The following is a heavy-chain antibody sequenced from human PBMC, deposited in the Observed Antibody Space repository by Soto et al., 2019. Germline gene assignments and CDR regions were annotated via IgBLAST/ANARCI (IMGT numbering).Heavy chain of an antibody. CDR3: ARGYCSSTSCYIWDNWFDP. J-gene: IGHJ5*02. D-gene: IGHD2-2*02. CDR2: IYYSGRT. CDR1: GGSISRYY. Sequence: QVQLQESGPGLVKPSETLSLTRTVSGGSISRYYWSWIRQPPGKGLEWIGYIYYSGRTNYNPSLKSRVTISVDTSKNQFSLKLSSVTAADTAVYYCARGYCSSTSCYIWDNWFDPWGQGTLVTVSS. V-gene: IGHV4-59*01.